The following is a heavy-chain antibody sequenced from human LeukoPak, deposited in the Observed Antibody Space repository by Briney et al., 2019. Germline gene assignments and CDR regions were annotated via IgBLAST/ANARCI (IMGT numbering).Heavy chain of an antibody. CDR1: GFTFSNYA. CDR3: ARDNGDYGDY. V-gene: IGHV3-23*01. J-gene: IGHJ4*02. Sequence: PGGSLRLSCAASGFTFSNYAMTWVRQAPGKGLEWVSGISGSGSSTYYADSVKGRFTISRDNSKNTLYLQMNSLRAEDTAVYYCARDNGDYGDYWGQGTLVTVSS. CDR2: ISGSGSST. D-gene: IGHD4-17*01.